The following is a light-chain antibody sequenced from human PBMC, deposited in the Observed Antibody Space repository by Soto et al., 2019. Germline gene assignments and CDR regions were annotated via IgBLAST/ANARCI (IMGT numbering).Light chain of an antibody. Sequence: EIVMTQSPVTLSVSPGESATLSCRASQRVMNKLAWYQQKPGQAPRLLIYGASTRATDIPAGFSGSGSGTEFTLTISSLQSEDSAVYYCQQYKDWPPWTFGQGTKVEIK. J-gene: IGKJ1*01. CDR1: QRVMNK. CDR3: QQYKDWPPWT. CDR2: GAS. V-gene: IGKV3-15*01.